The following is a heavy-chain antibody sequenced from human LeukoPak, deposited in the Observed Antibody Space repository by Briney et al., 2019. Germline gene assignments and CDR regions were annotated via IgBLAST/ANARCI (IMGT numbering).Heavy chain of an antibody. CDR1: GGSISSYY. D-gene: IGHD5-12*01. Sequence: PSETLSLTCTVSGGSISSYYWSWIRQPPGKGLEWIGYIYYSGSTNSNPSLKSRVTISGDTSKNQFSLKLSSVTAADTAVYYCARDTRGYGAFDIWGQGTMVTVSS. CDR3: ARDTRGYGAFDI. CDR2: IYYSGST. J-gene: IGHJ3*02. V-gene: IGHV4-59*12.